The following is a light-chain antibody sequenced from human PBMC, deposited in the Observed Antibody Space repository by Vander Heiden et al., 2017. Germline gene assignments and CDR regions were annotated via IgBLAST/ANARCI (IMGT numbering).Light chain of an antibody. Sequence: SYELTQPHSVSVSPRPTSIFTCSGDKFGDKNACWYQQKPGQSPVLVIYQDSKRPSWIPVRFSGSNSVNTATLTISVTQAMDEADSYSHAWDIIYVVFGGGTKLTVL. V-gene: IGLV3-1*01. CDR1: KFGDKN. CDR2: QDS. CDR3: HAWDIIYVV. J-gene: IGLJ2*01.